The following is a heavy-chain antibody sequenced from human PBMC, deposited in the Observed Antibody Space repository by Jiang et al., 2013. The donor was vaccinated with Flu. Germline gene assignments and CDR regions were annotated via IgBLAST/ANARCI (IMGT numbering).Heavy chain of an antibody. Sequence: GAEVKKPGSSVKVSCKASGGTFSSYAISWVRQAPGQGLEWMGGIIPIFGTANYAQKFQGRVTITADESTSTAYMELSSLRSEDTAVYYCASLGYDILTGNYGMDVWGQGTTVTVSS. J-gene: IGHJ6*02. V-gene: IGHV1-69*01. CDR2: IIPIFGTA. CDR3: ASLGYDILTGNYGMDV. CDR1: GGTFSSYA. D-gene: IGHD3-9*01.